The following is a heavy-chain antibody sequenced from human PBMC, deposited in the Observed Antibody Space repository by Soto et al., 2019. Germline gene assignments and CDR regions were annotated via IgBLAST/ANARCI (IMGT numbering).Heavy chain of an antibody. J-gene: IGHJ5*02. CDR2: IYSSGST. CDR3: ARGQRFSDWFDP. V-gene: IGHV4-4*07. Sequence: SETLSLTCSVSGVSISSYYWTWIRQPAGRGLEWIGRIYSSGSTKYNPSLQSRVTMSLDTSKNQFSLRLTSVTAADTAVYYCARGQRFSDWFDPWGQGTLVTVSS. CDR1: GVSISSYY. D-gene: IGHD3-3*01.